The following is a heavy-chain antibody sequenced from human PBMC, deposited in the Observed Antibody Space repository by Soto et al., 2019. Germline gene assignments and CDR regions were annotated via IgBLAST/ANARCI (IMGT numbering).Heavy chain of an antibody. J-gene: IGHJ3*02. Sequence: ASVKVSCKASGYTFTSYDINWVRQATGQGLEWMGWMNPNSGNTGYAQKFQGRVTMTRNTSISTAYMELSSLRSEDTAVYYCAADSGITGTTKAFDIWGQGTMVTVSS. CDR1: GYTFTSYD. V-gene: IGHV1-8*01. CDR3: AADSGITGTTKAFDI. D-gene: IGHD1-20*01. CDR2: MNPNSGNT.